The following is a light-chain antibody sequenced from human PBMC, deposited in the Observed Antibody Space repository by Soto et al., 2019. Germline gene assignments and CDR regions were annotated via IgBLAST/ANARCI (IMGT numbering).Light chain of an antibody. CDR2: STS. J-gene: IGLJ3*02. V-gene: IGLV7-43*01. CDR3: LLYYGGAQPWV. Sequence: QAVVTQEPSLTVSPGWTVTLTCASSTGAVTSGYYPNWFQQKPGQAPGALIYSTSNKHSWTPARFSGSLLGGKAALTLSGGQPEDEAEYYCLLYYGGAQPWVFGGGTKVTVL. CDR1: TGAVTSGYY.